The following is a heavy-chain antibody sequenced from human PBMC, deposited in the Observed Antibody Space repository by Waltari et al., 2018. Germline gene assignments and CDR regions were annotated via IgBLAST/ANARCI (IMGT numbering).Heavy chain of an antibody. V-gene: IGHV3-30-3*01. D-gene: IGHD3-10*01. J-gene: IGHJ4*02. Sequence: QVQLVESGGGVVQPGRSLRLSCAASGFTFSSYAIHWVRQAPGKGLEWVAVISYDGSNKYYADSVKGRFTISRDNSKNTLYLQMNSLRAEDTAVYYCARISTMVQGVINYYFDYWGQGTLVTVSS. CDR3: ARISTMVQGVINYYFDY. CDR2: ISYDGSNK. CDR1: GFTFSSYA.